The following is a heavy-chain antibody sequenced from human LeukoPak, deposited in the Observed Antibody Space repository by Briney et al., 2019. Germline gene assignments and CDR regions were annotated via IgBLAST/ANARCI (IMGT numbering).Heavy chain of an antibody. Sequence: GGSLRLSCAASGFTFSSYGMHWVRQAPGKGLEWVAFIRYDGSNKYYADSVKGRFTISRDNSKNTLYLQMNSLRAEDTAVYYCAKEGLRFLEWFPPTNWFDPWGQGTLVTVSS. D-gene: IGHD3-3*01. CDR1: GFTFSSYG. CDR3: AKEGLRFLEWFPPTNWFDP. CDR2: IRYDGSNK. J-gene: IGHJ5*02. V-gene: IGHV3-30*02.